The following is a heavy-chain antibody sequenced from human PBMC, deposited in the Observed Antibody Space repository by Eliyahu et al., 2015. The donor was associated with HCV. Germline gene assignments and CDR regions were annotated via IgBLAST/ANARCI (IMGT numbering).Heavy chain of an antibody. J-gene: IGHJ4*02. Sequence: QVQLQXWGAGLLKPSETLSLTXXVXXGSFSXYYXTWIRQPAGKGLQWIGEINNSGGTPYTPSLKSRVTISVDTSKNQFSLKLTSVTAADTAVYYCARGRGIAVADSLEDPYFDYWGQGTLVTVSS. CDR2: INNSGGT. D-gene: IGHD6-19*01. CDR3: ARGRGIAVADSLEDPYFDY. CDR1: XGSFSXYY. V-gene: IGHV4-34*01.